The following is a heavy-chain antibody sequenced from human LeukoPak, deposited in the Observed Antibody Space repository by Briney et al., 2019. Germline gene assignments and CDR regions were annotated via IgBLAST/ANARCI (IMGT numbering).Heavy chain of an antibody. CDR2: IYYSGST. CDR1: GGSISSYY. Sequence: SETLSLTCTVSGGSISSYYWSWIRQPPGKGLEWIGYIYYSGSTNYNPSLKSRVTISVDTSKNQFSLKLSSVTAADTAVYYCARQMDTAMVTGHYYYYMDVWRKGTTVTVSS. J-gene: IGHJ6*03. D-gene: IGHD5-18*01. CDR3: ARQMDTAMVTGHYYYYMDV. V-gene: IGHV4-59*08.